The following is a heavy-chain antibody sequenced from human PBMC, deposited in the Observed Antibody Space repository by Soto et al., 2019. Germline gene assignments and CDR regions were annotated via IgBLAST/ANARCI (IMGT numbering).Heavy chain of an antibody. CDR2: IKPGTSDI. D-gene: IGHD3-10*01. V-gene: IGHV5-51*01. CDR1: GYNFGSAW. Sequence: GESLKISCKGVGYNFGSAWIGWVRQMPGKGLEWMGLIKPGTSDIRYSPPFRGQVTISADEAVTTAYLHWSSLKASDTAMYYCARYTSMVRPFDSWGQGTLVTVSS. CDR3: ARYTSMVRPFDS. J-gene: IGHJ4*02.